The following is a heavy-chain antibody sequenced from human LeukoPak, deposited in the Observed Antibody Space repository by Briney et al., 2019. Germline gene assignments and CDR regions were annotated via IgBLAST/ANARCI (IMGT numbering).Heavy chain of an antibody. Sequence: AAVKVSCKASGYTFKHYGVSWVRHPPAHGPESMGCISAYNGNTNLAQTLQHRATMNTDTSTNTAYMALSSLISDETAMYYCARARYLSGNYDDAFDIWGQGTMVTVSS. CDR3: ARARYLSGNYDDAFDI. V-gene: IGHV1-18*01. J-gene: IGHJ3*02. D-gene: IGHD3-10*01. CDR2: ISAYNGNT. CDR1: GYTFKHYG.